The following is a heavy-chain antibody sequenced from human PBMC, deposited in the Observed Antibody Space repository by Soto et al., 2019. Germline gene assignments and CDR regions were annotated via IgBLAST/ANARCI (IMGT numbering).Heavy chain of an antibody. J-gene: IGHJ5*02. V-gene: IGHV1-69*13. CDR2: IIPIFGTA. D-gene: IGHD3-3*01. Sequence: SVKVSCKASGGTFSSYAISWVRQAPGQGLEWMGGIIPIFGTANYAQKFQGRVTITADESTSTAYMELSSLRSEDTAVYYCATTSGYYTGWFDPWGQGTLVTVSS. CDR1: GGTFSSYA. CDR3: ATTSGYYTGWFDP.